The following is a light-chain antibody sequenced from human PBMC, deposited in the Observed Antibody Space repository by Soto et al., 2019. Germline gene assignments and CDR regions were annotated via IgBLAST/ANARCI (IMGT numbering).Light chain of an antibody. Sequence: VVTQSPASLSVSPGDRVTISCRAGPISSNLAWHQQRPGQAPRLLIYGASVRATGVPARFSGSGSGAEFTLTINSLQSEDYAVYFCQQYNNWPYTFGQGTKVEI. CDR3: QQYNNWPYT. V-gene: IGKV3-15*01. J-gene: IGKJ2*01. CDR1: PISSN. CDR2: GAS.